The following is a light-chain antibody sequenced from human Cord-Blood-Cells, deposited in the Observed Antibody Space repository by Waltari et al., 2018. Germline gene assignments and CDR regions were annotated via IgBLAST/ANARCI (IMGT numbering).Light chain of an antibody. V-gene: IGLV3-1*01. CDR3: QAWDSSTSGV. J-gene: IGLJ1*01. CDR1: Y. Sequence: YACWYQQKPGQSPVLVIYQDSKRPSGIPERFSGSNSGNTATLTISGTQAMDEADYYCQAWDSSTSGVFGTGTKVTVL. CDR2: QDS.